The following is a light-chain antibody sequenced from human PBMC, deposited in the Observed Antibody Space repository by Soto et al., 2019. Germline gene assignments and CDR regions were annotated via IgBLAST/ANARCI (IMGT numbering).Light chain of an antibody. CDR3: SSYTSSSVV. CDR1: SSAVGGYKY. V-gene: IGLV2-14*01. J-gene: IGLJ2*01. CDR2: EDS. Sequence: QSALTQPASVSGSPGQSITISCTGTSSAVGGYKYVSWYQQHPGKAPKVIIYEDSDRPSGVSSRFSGSRSGNAASLTISGLQAEEEADYYCSSYTSSSVVFGGGTKLTVL.